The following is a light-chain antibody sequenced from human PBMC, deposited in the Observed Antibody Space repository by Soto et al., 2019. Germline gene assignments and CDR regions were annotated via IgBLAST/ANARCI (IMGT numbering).Light chain of an antibody. V-gene: IGKV1-5*03. CDR3: QQYNNWPLT. CDR1: QSISSW. CDR2: EAS. J-gene: IGKJ4*01. Sequence: DIQMTQSPSTLPASVGDRVTITCRASQSISSWLAWYQQKPGKAPNLLIYEASSLESGVPSRFSGSGSGTEFTLTITSLQSEDFAVYYCQQYNNWPLTFGGGTKVDIK.